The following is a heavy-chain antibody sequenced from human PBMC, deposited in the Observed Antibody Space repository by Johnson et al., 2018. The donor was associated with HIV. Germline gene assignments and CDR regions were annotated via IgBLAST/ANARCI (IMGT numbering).Heavy chain of an antibody. CDR1: GFTFDDYG. V-gene: IGHV3-20*04. J-gene: IGHJ3*01. Sequence: VQLVESGGGVVRPGGSLRLSCAASGFTFDDYGMSWVRQPPGKGLEWVSGINWSGGSTAYADSMKGRFTISRDNDKKSLYLHVNSLRAEDTAGYYWARDPGHGGRLYDAFDFRGQGTKVIVSS. CDR2: INWSGGST. D-gene: IGHD4-23*01. CDR3: ARDPGHGGRLYDAFDF.